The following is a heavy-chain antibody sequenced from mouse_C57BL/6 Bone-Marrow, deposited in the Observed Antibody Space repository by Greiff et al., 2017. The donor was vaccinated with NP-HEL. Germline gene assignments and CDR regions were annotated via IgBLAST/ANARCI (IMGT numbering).Heavy chain of an antibody. CDR1: GFTFSSYA. J-gene: IGHJ2*01. CDR2: ISDGGSYT. CDR3: AREGRSTMITTGYFDY. D-gene: IGHD2-4*01. V-gene: IGHV5-4*01. Sequence: EVQRVESGGGLVKPGGSLKLSCAASGFTFSSYAMSWVRQTPEKRLEWVATISDGGSYTYYPDNVKGRFTISRDNAKNNLYLQMSHLKSEDTAMYYCAREGRSTMITTGYFDYWGQGTTLTVSS.